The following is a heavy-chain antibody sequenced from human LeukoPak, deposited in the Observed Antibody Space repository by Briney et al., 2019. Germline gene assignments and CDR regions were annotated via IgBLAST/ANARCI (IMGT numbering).Heavy chain of an antibody. V-gene: IGHV5-51*01. Sequence: GESLKISCKGSGYSFTTYWIGWVRQVPGKGLEWMGIIYSGDSDVRYSPSFQGQVTILADKSISTAYLQWSSLKASDTAMYYCARPREEGTAMGLRAFDIWGQGTMVTVSS. CDR2: IYSGDSDV. J-gene: IGHJ3*02. CDR1: GYSFTTYW. D-gene: IGHD5-18*01. CDR3: ARPREEGTAMGLRAFDI.